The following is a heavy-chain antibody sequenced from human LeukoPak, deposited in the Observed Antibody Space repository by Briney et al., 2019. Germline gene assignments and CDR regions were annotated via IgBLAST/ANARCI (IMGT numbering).Heavy chain of an antibody. J-gene: IGHJ4*02. V-gene: IGHV3-23*01. CDR3: AKGFHIDYSALFDY. CDR2: IYENGGTT. CDR1: GFTFRSHA. Sequence: GGSLRLSCVGSGFTFRSHAMSWVRQAPEQGLEFVSGIYENGGTTYYADSVKGRFSISRDNSKNTLYLQMDSLRGEDTAVYYCAKGFHIDYSALFDYWGQGALVPVSS. D-gene: IGHD2-21*01.